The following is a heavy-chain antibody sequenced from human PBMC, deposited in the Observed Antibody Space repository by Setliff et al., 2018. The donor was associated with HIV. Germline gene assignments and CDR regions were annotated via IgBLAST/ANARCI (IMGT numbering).Heavy chain of an antibody. D-gene: IGHD3-10*01. CDR1: GGSISSYC. CDR2: IFTSGST. CDR3: ARRIDNSGSFPDKNWFDT. Sequence: SETLSLTCTVSGGSISSYCWNWIRQSPGRGLEWIGCIFTSGSTKYNPSLQSRVTMSIDTSKNQFSLKLTSVTAADTAVYYCARRIDNSGSFPDKNWFDTWGQGSLVTVSS. V-gene: IGHV4-4*09. J-gene: IGHJ5*02.